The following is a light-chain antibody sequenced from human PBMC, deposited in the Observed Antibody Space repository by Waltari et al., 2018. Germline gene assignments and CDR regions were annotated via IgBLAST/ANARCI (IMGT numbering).Light chain of an antibody. V-gene: IGLV2-14*01. Sequence: QSALTQPAPVSGSPGQSITISCPGTSSDVGGYNYVPWYQQYPGKAPQLMIYGVSYRPSGISNRFSGSKSGNTATLTISGLQAEDEADYYCSSYTSTKTGVFGTGTKVTVL. J-gene: IGLJ1*01. CDR1: SSDVGGYNY. CDR2: GVS. CDR3: SSYTSTKTGV.